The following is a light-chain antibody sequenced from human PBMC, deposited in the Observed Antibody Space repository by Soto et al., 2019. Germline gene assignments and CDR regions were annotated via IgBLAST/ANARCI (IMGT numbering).Light chain of an antibody. J-gene: IGLJ1*01. CDR1: NSDVGGYNF. CDR2: DVT. Sequence: QSALTQPAFVSGSPGQSITISCTGTNSDVGGYNFASWYQQHPGKVPKLMIYDVTNRPSGVSNRFSGSKSGNTASLTISGLQAEDEADYYCSSYTSSSTLVFGTGTRLTVL. V-gene: IGLV2-14*01. CDR3: SSYTSSSTLV.